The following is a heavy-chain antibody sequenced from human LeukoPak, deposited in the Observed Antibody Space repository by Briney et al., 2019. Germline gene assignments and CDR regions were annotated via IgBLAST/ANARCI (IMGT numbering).Heavy chain of an antibody. V-gene: IGHV4-59*01. D-gene: IGHD3-3*01. CDR3: ARQSMYYDFWSGYSAYHDAFDI. Sequence: SETLSLTCTVSGGSISSYYWSWLRQPPGKGLEWIGYIYYSGSNNYNPSLKSRVTISVDTSKNQFSLKLSSVTAADTAVYYCARQSMYYDFWSGYSAYHDAFDIWGQGTMVTVSS. J-gene: IGHJ3*02. CDR2: IYYSGSN. CDR1: GGSISSYY.